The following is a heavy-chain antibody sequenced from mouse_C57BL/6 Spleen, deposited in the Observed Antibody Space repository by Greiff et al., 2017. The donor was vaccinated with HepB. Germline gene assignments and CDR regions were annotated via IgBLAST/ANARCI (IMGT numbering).Heavy chain of an antibody. V-gene: IGHV1-85*01. CDR2: IYPRDGST. D-gene: IGHD1-1*01. CDR1: GYTFTSYD. Sequence: VQLQQSGPELVKPGASVKLSCKASGYTFTSYDINWVKQRPGQGLEWIGWIYPRDGSTKYNEKFKGKATLTVDTSSSPAYMELHSLPSEDSAVYFWARDYYGSSYGYFDVWGTGTTVTVSS. CDR3: ARDYYGSSYGYFDV. J-gene: IGHJ1*03.